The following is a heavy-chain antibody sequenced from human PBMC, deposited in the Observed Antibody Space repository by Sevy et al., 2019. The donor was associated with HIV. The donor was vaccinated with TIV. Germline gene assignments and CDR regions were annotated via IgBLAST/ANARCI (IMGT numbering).Heavy chain of an antibody. D-gene: IGHD6-19*01. CDR2: ISYAGSKK. J-gene: IGHJ6*02. Sequence: GGSLRLSCAASGFTFSSFGMHWVRQAPGKGLEWVAVISYAGSKKYYADSVKGRFTISRDNSENTLYLHMNSLRAEDTAVYYCAKDLFSYSSENYGMDVWGQGTTVTVSS. CDR3: AKDLFSYSSENYGMDV. CDR1: GFTFSSFG. V-gene: IGHV3-30*18.